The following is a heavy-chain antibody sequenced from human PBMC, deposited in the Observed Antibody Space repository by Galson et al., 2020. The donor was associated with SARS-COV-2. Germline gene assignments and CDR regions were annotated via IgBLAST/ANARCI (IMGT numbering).Heavy chain of an antibody. Sequence: ETSETLSLTCTVSGGSTSSYYWSWIRQPPGKGLEWIGYIYYTGSTNYNPSLKSRVTISVDTSKNQFSLKLSSVTAADTAVYYCAREYGHCSRTICYGNFDYWGQGTLVTVSS. J-gene: IGHJ4*02. CDR3: AREYGHCSRTICYGNFDY. D-gene: IGHD2-2*01. V-gene: IGHV4-59*01. CDR2: IYYTGST. CDR1: GGSTSSYY.